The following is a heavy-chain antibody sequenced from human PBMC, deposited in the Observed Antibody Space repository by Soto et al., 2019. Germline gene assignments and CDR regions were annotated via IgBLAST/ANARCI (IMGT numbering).Heavy chain of an antibody. CDR2: MNPNSGNT. D-gene: IGHD6-13*01. V-gene: IGHV1-8*01. Sequence: QVQLVQSGAEVKKPGASVKVSCKASGYTFTSYDINWVRQATGQGLEWMGWMNPNSGNTGYAQKFQGRVTMTRNTSISTAYMELSSLRSEDTAVYYCARSGQQQPYDPHDAFDIWGQGTMVTVSS. CDR1: GYTFTSYD. J-gene: IGHJ3*02. CDR3: ARSGQQQPYDPHDAFDI.